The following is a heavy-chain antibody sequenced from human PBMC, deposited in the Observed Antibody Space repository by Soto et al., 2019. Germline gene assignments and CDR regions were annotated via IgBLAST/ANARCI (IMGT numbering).Heavy chain of an antibody. CDR2: INSDGSST. V-gene: IGHV3-74*01. CDR3: ARKYYYDPSGYHDAFDI. D-gene: IGHD3-22*01. CDR1: RFTFSRYW. J-gene: IGHJ3*02. Sequence: EVQLVESGGGLVQPGGSLRLSCTASRFTFSRYWMHWVRQAPGKGLVWVSRINSDGSSTSYADSVKGRFTISRDNAKNTLYLQMNSLRAEDTAVYYCARKYYYDPSGYHDAFDIWGQGTMVTVSS.